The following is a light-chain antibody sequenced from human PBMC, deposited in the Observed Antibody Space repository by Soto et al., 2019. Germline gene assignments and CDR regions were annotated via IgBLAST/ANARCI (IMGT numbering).Light chain of an antibody. J-gene: IGKJ2*01. CDR3: QQSNSYSLYT. CDR2: KAS. Sequence: DIQMTQSPSTLSASVGDRVTITCRASQSIKSWLAWYQQKPGKAPKLLISKASSLESGVPSRFSGSGSGTDFTLTISGLQPDDFATYYCQQSNSYSLYTVGQGTKLEIK. CDR1: QSIKSW. V-gene: IGKV1-5*03.